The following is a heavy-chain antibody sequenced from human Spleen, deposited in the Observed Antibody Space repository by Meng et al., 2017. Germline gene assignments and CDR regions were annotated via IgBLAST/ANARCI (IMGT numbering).Heavy chain of an antibody. V-gene: IGHV4-34*01. D-gene: IGHD4-11*01. CDR1: GGYFIDYY. CDR3: ARGPTTMAHDFDY. Sequence: QVQLQQLGEGLLKPSETLSLTGVLSGGYFIDYYWSWIRQPPGKGLEGIGEINHSGSTNYNPSLESRATISVDTSQNNLSLKLSSVTAADSAVYYCARGPTTMAHDFDYWGQGTLVTVSS. J-gene: IGHJ4*02. CDR2: INHSGST.